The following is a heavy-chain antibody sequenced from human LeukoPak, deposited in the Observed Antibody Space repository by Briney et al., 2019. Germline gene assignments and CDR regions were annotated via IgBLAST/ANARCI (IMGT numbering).Heavy chain of an antibody. CDR1: GFPFNSYA. Sequence: PGGSLRLSCAASGFPFNSYAMHWVRQAAGKGLEWVSTISGSGGSTYYADSVRGRFTISRDNSKNTLYLDMNSLRVDDTATYFCMRSDYGGLVDPWGQGTLVTVSS. CDR3: MRSDYGGLVDP. V-gene: IGHV3-23*01. CDR2: ISGSGGST. D-gene: IGHD4-17*01. J-gene: IGHJ5*02.